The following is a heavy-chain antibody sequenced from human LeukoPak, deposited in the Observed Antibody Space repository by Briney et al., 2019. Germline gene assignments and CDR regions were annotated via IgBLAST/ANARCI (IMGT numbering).Heavy chain of an antibody. Sequence: PSETLSLTCTVSGGSISSGSYYWNWIRQPAGKGLEWIGRIYTSGNTNYNPSLKSRVTISVDTSKNQFSLKLSSVTAADTAVYYCAGGDTAMTPDVWGKGTTVTISS. CDR3: AGGDTAMTPDV. CDR1: GGSISSGSYY. V-gene: IGHV4-61*02. J-gene: IGHJ6*04. D-gene: IGHD5-18*01. CDR2: IYTSGNT.